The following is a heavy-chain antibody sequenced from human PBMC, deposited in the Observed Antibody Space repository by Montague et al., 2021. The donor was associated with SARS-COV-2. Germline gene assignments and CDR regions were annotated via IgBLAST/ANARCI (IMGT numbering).Heavy chain of an antibody. J-gene: IGHJ3*02. CDR1: GDSFNSPKYY. D-gene: IGHD3-10*01. Sequence: ETLSLVCTVSGDSFNSPKYYCAWIRQPPGKGLEWIGSSYYSGTTYDNPTLRSQVTMSVDTSKTQFSLKMNSVTAADTAVYYCARGSYGSGSYHAFDIWSQGTVGAVSS. CDR2: SYYSGTT. CDR3: ARGSYGSGSYHAFDI. V-gene: IGHV4-39*01.